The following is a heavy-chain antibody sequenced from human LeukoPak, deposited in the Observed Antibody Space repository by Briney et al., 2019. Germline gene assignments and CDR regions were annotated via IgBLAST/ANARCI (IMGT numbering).Heavy chain of an antibody. J-gene: IGHJ5*02. CDR1: GGSITSFY. V-gene: IGHV4-4*07. CDR3: ARGPKRGTYYYDSGREVIIWFDP. Sequence: SETLSLTCTASGGSITSFYWSWIRQPAGKGLEWIGRIYTSGSTNYNPSLKSRVTMSLDTSKNQVSLKLSSVTAADTALYYCARGPKRGTYYYDSGREVIIWFDPWGQGTLVTVSS. D-gene: IGHD3-10*01. CDR2: IYTSGST.